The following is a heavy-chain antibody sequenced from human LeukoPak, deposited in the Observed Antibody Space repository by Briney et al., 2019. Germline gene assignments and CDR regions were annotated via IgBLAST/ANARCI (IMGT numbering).Heavy chain of an antibody. CDR1: GFTFNQFW. Sequence: GGSLRLSCEASGFTFNQFWMHWVRQAPGKGLEWVAVISYDGSNKYYADSVKGRFTISRDNSKNTLYLQMNSLRAEDTAVYYCARPPGGYGDYVPFDYWGQGTLVTVSS. CDR2: ISYDGSNK. D-gene: IGHD4-17*01. CDR3: ARPPGGYGDYVPFDY. V-gene: IGHV3-30-3*01. J-gene: IGHJ4*02.